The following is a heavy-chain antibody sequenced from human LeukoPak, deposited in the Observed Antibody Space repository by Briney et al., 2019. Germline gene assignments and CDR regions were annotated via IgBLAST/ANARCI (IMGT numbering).Heavy chain of an antibody. D-gene: IGHD6-13*01. J-gene: IGHJ2*01. Sequence: PSETLSLTCTVSGGSISSYYWSWIRQHPGKGLEWIGYIYYSGSTNYNPSLKSRVTISVDTSKNQFSLKLSSATAADTAVYYCARDNGWAAAGIRIRKVHFDLWGRGTLVTVSS. V-gene: IGHV4-59*01. CDR2: IYYSGST. CDR3: ARDNGWAAAGIRIRKVHFDL. CDR1: GGSISSYY.